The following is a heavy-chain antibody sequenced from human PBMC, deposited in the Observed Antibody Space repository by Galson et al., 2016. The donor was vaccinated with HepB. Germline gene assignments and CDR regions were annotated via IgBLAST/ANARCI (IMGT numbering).Heavy chain of an antibody. J-gene: IGHJ5*01. CDR3: ARKHWFDS. CDR2: MNTNSGNT. Sequence: SVKVSCKASGYTFTSHDINWVRQATGQGLEWMGWMNTNSGNTAYAQKFQGRLIMTRDTSINTAYMELTSLKSDDTATYYFARKHWFDSWGQGTLVTVSS. V-gene: IGHV1-8*01. CDR1: GYTFTSHD.